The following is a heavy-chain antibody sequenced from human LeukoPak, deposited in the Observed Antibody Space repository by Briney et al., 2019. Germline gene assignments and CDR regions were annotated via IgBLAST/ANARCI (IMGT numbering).Heavy chain of an antibody. CDR1: GFTFSSYA. V-gene: IGHV3-30*18. CDR3: AKDAGYCSSTSCDPLDY. D-gene: IGHD2-2*01. J-gene: IGHJ4*02. CDR2: ISYDGSNK. Sequence: GGSLRLSCAASGFTFSSYAMSWVRQAPGKGLEWVAVISYDGSNKYYADSVKGRFTISRDNSKNTLYLQMNSLRAEDTAVYYCAKDAGYCSSTSCDPLDYWGQGTLVTVSS.